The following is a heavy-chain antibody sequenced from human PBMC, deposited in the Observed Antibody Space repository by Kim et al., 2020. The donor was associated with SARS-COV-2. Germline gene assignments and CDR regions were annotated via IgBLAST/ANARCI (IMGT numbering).Heavy chain of an antibody. CDR3: AKDPVVGRRFDY. Sequence: YAGSVKGWLTISRDTSKTTRYLQMNRLRAENTAVYYGAKDPVVGRRFDYWGQGTLVTVSS. J-gene: IGHJ4*02. D-gene: IGHD2-15*01. V-gene: IGHV3-23*01.